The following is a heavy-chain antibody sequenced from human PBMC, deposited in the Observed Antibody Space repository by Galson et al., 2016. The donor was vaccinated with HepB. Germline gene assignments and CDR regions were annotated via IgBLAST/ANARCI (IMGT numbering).Heavy chain of an antibody. CDR3: TRVKVGAPGGMDV. V-gene: IGHV3-74*01. Sequence: SLRLSCAGSEFTFSSSWLTWVRQAPGKGLVWVSRINSDGSVTRYADSVKGRFTISRDNAENTLYLRMNSLRAEDTALYYCTRVKVGAPGGMDVWGHGTTVTVSS. J-gene: IGHJ6*02. D-gene: IGHD1-26*01. CDR2: INSDGSVT. CDR1: EFTFSSSW.